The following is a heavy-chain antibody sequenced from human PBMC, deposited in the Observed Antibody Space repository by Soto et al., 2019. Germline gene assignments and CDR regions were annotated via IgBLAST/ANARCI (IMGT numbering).Heavy chain of an antibody. D-gene: IGHD6-13*01. CDR3: SRGGMWQQLGRDYFGMDV. CDR2: ISYDGSDK. V-gene: IGHV3-30*04. J-gene: IGHJ6*02. CDR1: GFTLSNFA. Sequence: GSLRLSCAASGFTLSNFAMHWVRQAPGKGLEWVAVISYDGSDKYYADSVKGRFTISRDNSKNTLYVEMKSLTAEDTAVYYCSRGGMWQQLGRDYFGMDVWGQGTTVTVSS.